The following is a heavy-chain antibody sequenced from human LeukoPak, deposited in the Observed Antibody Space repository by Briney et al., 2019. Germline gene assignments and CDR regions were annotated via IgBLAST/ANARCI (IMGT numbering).Heavy chain of an antibody. CDR1: GFTFNNYA. D-gene: IGHD3-10*01. CDR2: ISGSGGST. V-gene: IGHV3-23*01. CDR3: AKDYGGGRRGVHDY. Sequence: GGSLRLSCAASGFTFNNYAMSWVRQAPGKGLEWVSTISGSGGSTYYADSVKGRFTISRDNSKNTLYLQMKSLRAEDTAVYYCAKDYGGGRRGVHDYWGQGTLVTVSS. J-gene: IGHJ4*02.